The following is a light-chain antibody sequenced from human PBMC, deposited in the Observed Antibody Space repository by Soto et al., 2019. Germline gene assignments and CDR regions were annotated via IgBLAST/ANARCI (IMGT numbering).Light chain of an antibody. CDR1: QDIGKD. CDR3: LQDYYYSRT. Sequence: IQMTQSPLSLSSSVGDRVTIACRASQDIGKDLAWYQQKPGEPPELLISVASSLESGVPSRFSGSGFGSYFNLTISYLQPEDFATYYCLQDYYYSRTFGQGTKVEV. J-gene: IGKJ1*01. CDR2: VAS. V-gene: IGKV1-6*01.